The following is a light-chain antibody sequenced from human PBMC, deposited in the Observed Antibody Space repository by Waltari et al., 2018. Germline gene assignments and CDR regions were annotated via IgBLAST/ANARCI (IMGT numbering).Light chain of an antibody. V-gene: IGLV10-54*04. CDR3: SAWDTSLSAWV. J-gene: IGLJ3*02. CDR2: RNN. CDR1: RYNVGNEG. Sequence: QAGLTQPPSVSNALRQTATLTCTGSRYNVGNEGAAWLQQHQGHPPKLLSYRNNNRPSGISERFSASRSGNTASLTITGLQPEDEADYYCSAWDTSLSAWVFGGGTKLTVL.